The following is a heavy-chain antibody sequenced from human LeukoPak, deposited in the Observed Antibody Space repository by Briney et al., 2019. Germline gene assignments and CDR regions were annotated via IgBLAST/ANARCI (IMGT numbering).Heavy chain of an antibody. CDR2: IYTSGST. CDR3: ARAYYDILTGYYGPFDY. V-gene: IGHV4-61*02. CDR1: GGSISSGSYY. D-gene: IGHD3-9*01. J-gene: IGHJ4*02. Sequence: PSETLSLTCTVSGGSISSGSYYWSWIRQPAGKGLEWIGRIYTSGSTNYNPSLKSRVAISVDTSKNQFSLKLSSVTAADTAVYYCARAYYDILTGYYGPFDYWGQGTLVTVSS.